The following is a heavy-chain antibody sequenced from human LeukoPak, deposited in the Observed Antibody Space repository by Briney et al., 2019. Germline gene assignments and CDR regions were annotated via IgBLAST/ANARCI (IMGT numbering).Heavy chain of an antibody. J-gene: IGHJ5*02. CDR1: GYNFITHD. D-gene: IGHD2-15*01. CDR2: MNPKSGNT. CDR3: ASSSGSSTRGVDP. V-gene: IGHV1-8*01. Sequence: ASVKVSCKASGYNFITHDINWGRQATGQGLEWMGWMNPKSGNTGYAHKFQGRVTMTRDTSTSTAYMELSSLPLEDTAVYYCASSSGSSTRGVDPWGQGTLVTVSS.